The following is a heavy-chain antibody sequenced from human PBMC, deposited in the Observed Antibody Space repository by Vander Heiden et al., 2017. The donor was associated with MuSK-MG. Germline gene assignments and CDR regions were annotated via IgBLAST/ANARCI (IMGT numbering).Heavy chain of an antibody. J-gene: IGHJ4*02. D-gene: IGHD3-10*01. Sequence: QVQLVQSGAEVKKPGSSVKVSCKASGGSFSSYAIRWVRQAPGQGPEWMGGIIPIFGTANYAKKFQGRVTITADESTSTAYMELSSLRSEDTAVYYCARTTTLLWFGESYFDYWGQGTLVTVSS. CDR3: ARTTTLLWFGESYFDY. CDR1: GGSFSSYA. V-gene: IGHV1-69*01. CDR2: IIPIFGTA.